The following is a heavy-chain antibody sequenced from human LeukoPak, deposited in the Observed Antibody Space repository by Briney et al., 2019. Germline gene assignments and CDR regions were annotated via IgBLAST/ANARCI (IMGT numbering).Heavy chain of an antibody. CDR2: IWYDGSNK. CDR3: ARARGTTPNYFDS. CDR1: GFTFSAYG. J-gene: IGHJ4*02. V-gene: IGHV3-33*01. Sequence: PGTSLRLSCAASGFTFSAYGMHWVRQAPGEGLEWVALIWYDGSNKYCADSVKGRSTISRDNSKNTLYLQMNSLRAEDTAVYYCARARGTTPNYFDSWGQGTLVTVSS. D-gene: IGHD3-16*01.